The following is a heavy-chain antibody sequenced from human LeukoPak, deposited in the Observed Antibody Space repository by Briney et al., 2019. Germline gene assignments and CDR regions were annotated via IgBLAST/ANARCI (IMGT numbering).Heavy chain of an antibody. Sequence: ASEKVSCKASGYTFTGYYMHWVRQAPGQGLEWVGWINPKSGGTNYAQKFQGRVTMTSDTSITTVYMELSRLRSGDTAVYYCARRVFSGWGYYFDYWGQGTLVTVSS. CDR3: ARRVFSGWGYYFDY. CDR2: INPKSGGT. V-gene: IGHV1-2*02. D-gene: IGHD6-19*01. CDR1: GYTFTGYY. J-gene: IGHJ4*02.